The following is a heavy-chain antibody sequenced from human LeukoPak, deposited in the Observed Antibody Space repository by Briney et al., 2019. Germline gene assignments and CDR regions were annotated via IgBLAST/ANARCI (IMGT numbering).Heavy chain of an antibody. Sequence: SETLSLTCTVSGGSISSGSYYWSWIRQPAGKGLEWIGRIYTSGSTNYNPSLKSRVTISVDTSKNQFSLKLSSVTAADTAVYYCARLSRTSLLAFDYWGQGTLVTVSS. CDR3: ARLSRTSLLAFDY. CDR1: GGSISSGSYY. CDR2: IYTSGST. D-gene: IGHD2-15*01. J-gene: IGHJ4*02. V-gene: IGHV4-61*02.